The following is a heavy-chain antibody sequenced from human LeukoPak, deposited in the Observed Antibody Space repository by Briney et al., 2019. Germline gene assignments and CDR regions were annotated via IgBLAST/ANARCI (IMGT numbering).Heavy chain of an antibody. V-gene: IGHV1-18*01. D-gene: IGHD2-2*02. CDR2: ISSYNGNT. CDR1: GYTFTSYG. Sequence: ASVKVSCKASGYTFTSYGISWVRQAPGQGLEWMGWISSYNGNTNYAQKLQGRVTMTTDTSTSTAYMELRSLRSDDTAVYYCARSETYCSSTSCYTGRYYFDYRGQGTLVTVSS. CDR3: ARSETYCSSTSCYTGRYYFDY. J-gene: IGHJ4*02.